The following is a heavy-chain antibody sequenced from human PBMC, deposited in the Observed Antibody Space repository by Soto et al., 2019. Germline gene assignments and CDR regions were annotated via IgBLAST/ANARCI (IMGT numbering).Heavy chain of an antibody. V-gene: IGHV4-59*08. CDR2: IYYSGST. Sequence: SETLSLTSTVSGGSISSYYWSWIRQPPGKGLEWIGYIYYSGSTNYNPSLKSRVTISVGTSKNQFSLKLSSVTAADTAVYYCARHYCSSTSCYAHFDYWGQGTLVTVSS. J-gene: IGHJ4*02. CDR3: ARHYCSSTSCYAHFDY. CDR1: GGSISSYY. D-gene: IGHD2-2*01.